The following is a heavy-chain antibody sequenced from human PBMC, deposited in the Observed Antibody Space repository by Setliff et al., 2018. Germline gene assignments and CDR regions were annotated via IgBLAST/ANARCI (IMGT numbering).Heavy chain of an antibody. Sequence: SETLSLTCTVSGGSISRYYWSWTRQPAGKGLEWIGRIYTSGSTNYNPSLKSRVTMSVDTSKNQCSLKLSSVTAADTDVYYCARDHVDYGYYYYYMDVWGKGTTVTVSS. V-gene: IGHV4-4*07. D-gene: IGHD4-17*01. CDR3: ARDHVDYGYYYYYMDV. CDR1: GGSISRYY. J-gene: IGHJ6*03. CDR2: IYTSGST.